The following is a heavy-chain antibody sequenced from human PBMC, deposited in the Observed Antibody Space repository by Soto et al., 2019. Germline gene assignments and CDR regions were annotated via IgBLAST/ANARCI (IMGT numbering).Heavy chain of an antibody. V-gene: IGHV3-21*01. Sequence: GSLRLSCAASGFTFSSYSMNWVRQAPGKGLEWVSSISSSSSYIYYADSVKGRFTISRDNAKNSLYLQMNSLRAEDTAVYYCAREGVAGYWYFDLWGRGTLVTVSS. J-gene: IGHJ2*01. D-gene: IGHD6-19*01. CDR3: AREGVAGYWYFDL. CDR2: ISSSSSYI. CDR1: GFTFSSYS.